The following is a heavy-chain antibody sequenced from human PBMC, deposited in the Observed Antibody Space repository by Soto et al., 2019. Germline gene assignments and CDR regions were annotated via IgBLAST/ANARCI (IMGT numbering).Heavy chain of an antibody. D-gene: IGHD6-13*01. CDR1: GYTFINFD. CDR3: ARMASAGTLNWFDP. Sequence: QVQLVQSGAEVKEPGASVRVSCTASGYTFINFDISWVRQAAGQGLEWLGWLNPGSGKTGYANKLQGRVAMTSDASTGTSHLELSSLTSDDTAVYYCARMASAGTLNWFDPWGQGTLVTVSS. CDR2: LNPGSGKT. J-gene: IGHJ5*02. V-gene: IGHV1-8*02.